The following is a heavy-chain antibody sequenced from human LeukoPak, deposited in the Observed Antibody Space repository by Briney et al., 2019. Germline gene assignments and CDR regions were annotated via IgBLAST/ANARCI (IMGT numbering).Heavy chain of an antibody. J-gene: IGHJ4*02. Sequence: ASVKVSCKASGYTFTSYGISWVRQAPGQGLEWMGMINPTGGSTSYAQKFQGRVTMTRDTSTSTVYMELSSLRSEDTAVYYCARESHNVAWHLGGYWGQGTLVTVSS. V-gene: IGHV1-46*01. D-gene: IGHD3-22*01. CDR1: GYTFTSYG. CDR3: ARESHNVAWHLGGY. CDR2: INPTGGST.